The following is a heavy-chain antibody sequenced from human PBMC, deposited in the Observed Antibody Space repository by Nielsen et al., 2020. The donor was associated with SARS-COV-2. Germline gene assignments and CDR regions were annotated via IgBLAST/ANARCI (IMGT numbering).Heavy chain of an antibody. D-gene: IGHD3-10*01. CDR2: IYYSGST. CDR1: VVPISCGDDY. CDR3: ARGTRYSRMYYGSASLFDY. V-gene: IGHV4-30-4*01. Sequence: SETLSLTCILSVVPISCGDDYCSSIRQPPGKGLEWIGYIYYSGSTYYNPSLKSRVTISVDTSKNQFSLKLSSVTAADTAVYYCARGTRYSRMYYGSASLFDYWGQGTLVTVSS. J-gene: IGHJ4*02.